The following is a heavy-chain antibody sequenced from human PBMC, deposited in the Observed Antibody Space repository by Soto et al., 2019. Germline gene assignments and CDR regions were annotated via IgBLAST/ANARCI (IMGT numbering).Heavy chain of an antibody. J-gene: IGHJ5*02. CDR1: GFTFSSYA. CDR3: AGSLREAARPHLGWFDP. Sequence: RGSLRLSCAASGFTFSSYAMHWVGQAPGKGLEWVAVISYDGSNKYYADSVKGRFTISRDNSKNTLYLQMNSLRAEDTAVYYCAGSLREAARPHLGWFDPWGQGTLVTVSS. V-gene: IGHV3-30-3*01. D-gene: IGHD6-6*01. CDR2: ISYDGSNK.